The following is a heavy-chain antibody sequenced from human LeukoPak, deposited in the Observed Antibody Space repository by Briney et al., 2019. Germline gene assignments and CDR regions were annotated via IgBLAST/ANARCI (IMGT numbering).Heavy chain of an antibody. CDR1: GFIFSNYA. Sequence: GGSLRLSCAASGFIFSNYAMHWVRQAPGKGLEWVANIKQDGSEKYYVDSVKGRFTISRDNAKNSLYLQMNSLRAEDTAVYYCARDYGDRHWYFDLWGRGTLVTVSS. D-gene: IGHD4-17*01. CDR2: IKQDGSEK. J-gene: IGHJ2*01. V-gene: IGHV3-7*01. CDR3: ARDYGDRHWYFDL.